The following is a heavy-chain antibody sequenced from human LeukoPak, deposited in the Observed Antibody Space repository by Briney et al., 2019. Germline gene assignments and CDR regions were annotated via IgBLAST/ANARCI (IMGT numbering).Heavy chain of an antibody. CDR2: ISYDGSNK. CDR1: GFTLSSYA. J-gene: IGHJ5*02. Sequence: PGGSLRLSCAASGFTLSSYAMHWVRQAPGKGLEWVAVISYDGSNKYYADSVKGRFTISRDNAKNSLYLQMNSLRAEDTAVYYCARGSSCSSTSCYMSGWFDPWGQGTLVTVSS. CDR3: ARGSSCSSTSCYMSGWFDP. D-gene: IGHD2-2*02. V-gene: IGHV3-30-3*01.